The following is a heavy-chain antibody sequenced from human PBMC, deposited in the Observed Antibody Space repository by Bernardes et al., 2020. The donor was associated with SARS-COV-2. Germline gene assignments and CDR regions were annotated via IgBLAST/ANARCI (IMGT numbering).Heavy chain of an antibody. V-gene: IGHV1-8*01. Sequence: ASVKVSCKASGYTFTSYDINWVRQATGQGLEWMGWMNPNSGNTGYAQKFQGRVTMTRNTSISTAYMELSSLRSEDTAVYYCARSCERSRASYYDFWSGYFNLYYYYGMDVWGQGTTVTVSS. CDR2: MNPNSGNT. D-gene: IGHD3-3*01. J-gene: IGHJ6*02. CDR1: GYTFTSYD. CDR3: ARSCERSRASYYDFWSGYFNLYYYYGMDV.